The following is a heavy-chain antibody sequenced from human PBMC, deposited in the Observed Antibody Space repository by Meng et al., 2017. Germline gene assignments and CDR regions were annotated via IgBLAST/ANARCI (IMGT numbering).Heavy chain of an antibody. D-gene: IGHD2-15*01. CDR2: ISSSGSNI. Sequence: GESLKISCAASGFTFSSYEMNWVRQAPGKGLEWVAYISSSGSNIYYADSVKGRFTISRDNAKNSLYLQMNSLRAEDTAVYYCARFLLGRRRVVDYFDYWGQGTLVTVSS. J-gene: IGHJ4*02. CDR3: ARFLLGRRRVVDYFDY. CDR1: GFTFSSYE. V-gene: IGHV3-48*03.